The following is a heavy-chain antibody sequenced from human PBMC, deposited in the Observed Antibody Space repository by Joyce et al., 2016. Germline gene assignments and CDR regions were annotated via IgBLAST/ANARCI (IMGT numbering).Heavy chain of an antibody. V-gene: IGHV3-21*01. D-gene: IGHD4-11*01. CDR2: ISRDNTYI. Sequence: EVQLVESGGGLVKPGESLRLSCTASGFIFSSYIMTWVRQAPGKGLEWVSSISRDNTYIFHADSVKGRFTISRDNARNSLYLQMNSLRAEDTAVYYCARDVLTTVTKAYGYWGQGTLVAVSS. CDR3: ARDVLTTVTKAYGY. CDR1: GFIFSSYI. J-gene: IGHJ4*02.